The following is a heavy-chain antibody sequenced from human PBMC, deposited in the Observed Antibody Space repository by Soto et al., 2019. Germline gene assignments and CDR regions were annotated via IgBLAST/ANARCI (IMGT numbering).Heavy chain of an antibody. CDR2: ISTYSGDT. V-gene: IGHV1-18*01. J-gene: IGHJ5*02. CDR1: GYSFTSYG. Sequence: VQLVQSGPEVKKPGASVRISCKTSGYSFTSYGFNWVRQAPGQGLEWMGWISTYSGDTKYAEKFQGRVTLTTATSTKTAYMELRSRISDHTAVFYCERVQSVAYVGDEGSWGQGTLVTVSS. CDR3: ERVQSVAYVGDEGS. D-gene: IGHD4-17*01.